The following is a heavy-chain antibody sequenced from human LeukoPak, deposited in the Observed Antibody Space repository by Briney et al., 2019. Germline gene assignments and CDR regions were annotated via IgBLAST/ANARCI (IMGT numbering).Heavy chain of an antibody. CDR1: GFTFSSYS. Sequence: GGSLRLSCAASGFTFSSYSMNWVRQAPGKGLEWVSYISSSSSTIYYADSVKGRFTISRDNAKNSLYLQMNSLRAEDTAVYYCARDAYDSSGYYTRRSYYFDYWGQGTLVTVSS. V-gene: IGHV3-48*04. CDR2: ISSSSSTI. J-gene: IGHJ4*02. D-gene: IGHD3-22*01. CDR3: ARDAYDSSGYYTRRSYYFDY.